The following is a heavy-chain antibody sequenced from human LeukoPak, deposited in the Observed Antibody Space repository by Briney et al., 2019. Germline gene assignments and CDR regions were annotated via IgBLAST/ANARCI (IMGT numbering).Heavy chain of an antibody. J-gene: IGHJ4*02. CDR1: GGSFSGYY. V-gene: IGHV3-53*01. CDR3: ARVVRMAAGMNYYLDY. CDR2: IYSGGST. Sequence: ETLSLTCAVYGGSFSGYYWSWIRQPPGKGLEWVSVIYSGGSTCYADSVKGRFTISRDSSKNTLYFQMNSLRAEDTAVYYCARVVRMAAGMNYYLDYWGQGTLVTVSS. D-gene: IGHD6-13*01.